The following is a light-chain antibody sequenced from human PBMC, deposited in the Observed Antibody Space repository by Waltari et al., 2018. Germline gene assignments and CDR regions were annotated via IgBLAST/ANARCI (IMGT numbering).Light chain of an antibody. J-gene: IGKJ1*01. CDR2: ETY. CDR1: HGVGKY. V-gene: IGKV3-20*01. CDR3: QKYDSLPAT. Sequence: SCRASHGVGKYLAWYQQRPGQAPRLLIYETYRRATGTPDRFSGSGSGTDFSLTISRLEPEDFAVYYCQKYDSLPATFGQGTTVEIK.